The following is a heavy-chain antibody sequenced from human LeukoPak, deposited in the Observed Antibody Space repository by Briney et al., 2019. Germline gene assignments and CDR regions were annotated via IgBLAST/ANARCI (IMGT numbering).Heavy chain of an antibody. J-gene: IGHJ4*02. V-gene: IGHV4-34*01. CDR2: INHSGST. Sequence: PSETLSLTCAVYGGSFSGYYWSWIRQPPGKGLEWIGEINHSGSTNYNPSLKSRVTISVDTSKNQFSLKLSSVTAADTAVYYCVAAVDYWGQGTLVTVSS. CDR3: VAAVDY. CDR1: GGSFSGYY.